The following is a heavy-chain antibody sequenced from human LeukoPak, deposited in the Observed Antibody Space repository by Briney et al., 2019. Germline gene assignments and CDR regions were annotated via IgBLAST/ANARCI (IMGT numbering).Heavy chain of an antibody. D-gene: IGHD3-10*01. Sequence: GRSLRLSCTASGSTFGDYAMSWVRQAPGKGLEWVGFIRSKAYGGTTEYAASVKGRFTISRDDSKSIAYLQMNSLKTEDTAVYYCTRDIRTYYYGSGSYWGQGTLVTVSS. CDR3: TRDIRTYYYGSGSY. V-gene: IGHV3-49*04. CDR1: GSTFGDYA. CDR2: IRSKAYGGTT. J-gene: IGHJ4*02.